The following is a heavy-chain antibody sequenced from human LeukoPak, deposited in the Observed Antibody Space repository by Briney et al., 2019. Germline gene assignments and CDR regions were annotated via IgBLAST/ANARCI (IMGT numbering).Heavy chain of an antibody. D-gene: IGHD2-2*01. CDR3: ASLYCSSTSCYDY. Sequence: ASVKVSCKXSGYTFTSYDINWVRQATGQGLEWMGWMNPNSGNTGYSQKFQGRVTMTRNTSISTAYMELSSLRSEDTAVYYCASLYCSSTSCYDYWGQGTLVTVSS. CDR1: GYTFTSYD. V-gene: IGHV1-8*01. CDR2: MNPNSGNT. J-gene: IGHJ4*02.